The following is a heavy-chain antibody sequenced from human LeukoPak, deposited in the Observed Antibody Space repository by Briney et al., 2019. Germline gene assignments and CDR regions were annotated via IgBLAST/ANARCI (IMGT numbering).Heavy chain of an antibody. CDR1: GYTFTGYY. V-gene: IGHV1-2*02. CDR3: ARVSRVRAAGISPNWFDP. D-gene: IGHD6-13*01. Sequence: ASVKVSCKASGYTFTGYYMHWVRQAPGQGLEWMGWINPNSGGINYAQKFQGRVTMTRDTSISTAYMELSRLRSDDTAVYYCARVSRVRAAGISPNWFDPWGQGTLITVSS. CDR2: INPNSGGI. J-gene: IGHJ5*02.